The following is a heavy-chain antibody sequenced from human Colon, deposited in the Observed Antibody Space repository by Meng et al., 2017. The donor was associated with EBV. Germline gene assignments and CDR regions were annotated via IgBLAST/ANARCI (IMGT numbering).Heavy chain of an antibody. D-gene: IGHD3-22*01. J-gene: IGHJ4*02. Sequence: QVQRVQSGVEVKKPGSSVKVSCKASGGTCSSYTISWVRQAPGQGLEWMGRIIPILGIANYAQKFQGRVTITADKSTSTAYMELSSLRSEGTAVYYCAREDSSGYSYYFDYWGQGTLVTVSS. V-gene: IGHV1-69*08. CDR1: GGTCSSYT. CDR3: AREDSSGYSYYFDY. CDR2: IIPILGIA.